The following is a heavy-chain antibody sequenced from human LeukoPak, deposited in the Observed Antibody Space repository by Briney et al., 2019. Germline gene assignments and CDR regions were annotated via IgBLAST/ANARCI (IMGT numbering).Heavy chain of an antibody. CDR1: GFTFSSYA. Sequence: GGSLRLSCAASGFTFSSYAMSWVRQAPGKGLEWVSAISGSGGSTYYADSVKGRFTISRDNSKNTLYPQMNSLRAEDTAVYYCAKDVQYYDSNDYWGQGTLVTVSS. V-gene: IGHV3-23*01. D-gene: IGHD3-22*01. J-gene: IGHJ4*02. CDR3: AKDVQYYDSNDY. CDR2: ISGSGGST.